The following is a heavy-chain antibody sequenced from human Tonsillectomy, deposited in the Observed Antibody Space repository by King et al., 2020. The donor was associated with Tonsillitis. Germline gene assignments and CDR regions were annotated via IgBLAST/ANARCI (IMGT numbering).Heavy chain of an antibody. Sequence: EQLVQSGAEVKKPGSSVKVSCKASGGTFSSYAISWVRQAPGQGLEWMGRIIPILGIANYAQKLQGRVTITADKSTSTAYMELSSLRSEDTAVYYCARGSGGNSEGNAGYWGQGTLVTVSS. V-gene: IGHV1-69*09. CDR1: GGTFSSYA. J-gene: IGHJ4*02. D-gene: IGHD4-23*01. CDR2: IIPILGIA. CDR3: ARGSGGNSEGNAGY.